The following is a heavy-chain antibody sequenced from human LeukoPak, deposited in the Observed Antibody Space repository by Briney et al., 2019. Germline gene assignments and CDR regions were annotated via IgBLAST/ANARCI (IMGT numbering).Heavy chain of an antibody. J-gene: IGHJ4*02. Sequence: GGSLRLSCAASGFTVSSNYMSWVRQAPGKGLEWVSVIYSGGSTYYADSVKGRFTISRDNSKNTLYLQMNSLRAEDTAVCYCARNAQRSGLSHFDYWGQGTLVSVSS. D-gene: IGHD3-3*01. CDR1: GFTVSSNY. V-gene: IGHV3-53*01. CDR2: IYSGGST. CDR3: ARNAQRSGLSHFDY.